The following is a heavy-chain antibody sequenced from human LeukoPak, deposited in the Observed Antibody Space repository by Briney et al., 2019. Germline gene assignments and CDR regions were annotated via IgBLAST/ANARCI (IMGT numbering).Heavy chain of an antibody. Sequence: ASVKVSCKASGYTFTGYYMHWVRQAPGQGLEWMGWINPNSGGTNYAQKFQGRVTMTRDTSISTAYMELSRLRSDYTAVYYCARSPSRGYSGYDLDYWGQGTLVTVSS. J-gene: IGHJ4*02. CDR1: GYTFTGYY. CDR3: ARSPSRGYSGYDLDY. V-gene: IGHV1-2*02. CDR2: INPNSGGT. D-gene: IGHD5-12*01.